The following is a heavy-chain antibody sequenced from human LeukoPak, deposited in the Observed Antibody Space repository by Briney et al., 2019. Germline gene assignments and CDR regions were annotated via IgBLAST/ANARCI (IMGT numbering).Heavy chain of an antibody. Sequence: GGSLRLSCAASGFTFSSYWMSWVRQAPGKGLEWVANIKQDGSEKYYVDSVKGRFTISRDNAKNSLYLQMNSLRAEDTAVYYCARGGSDYYCSGSSFDYCGQGTLVTVLS. V-gene: IGHV3-7*01. CDR3: ARGGSDYYCSGSSFDY. D-gene: IGHD3-10*01. CDR2: IKQDGSEK. CDR1: GFTFSSYW. J-gene: IGHJ4*02.